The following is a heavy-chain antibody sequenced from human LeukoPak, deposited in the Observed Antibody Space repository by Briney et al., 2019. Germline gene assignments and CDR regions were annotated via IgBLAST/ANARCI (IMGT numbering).Heavy chain of an antibody. CDR1: GFTFSSYA. CDR3: AKGQVSSATQVRFDP. Sequence: GGSLRLSCAASGFTFSSYAMTWVRQAPGEGLEWVSTISGSGDSSLYAESVKGRFTISRDNSKNTLYLQMNSLRSEDTAVYYCAKGQVSSATQVRFDPWGQGTLVTVSS. V-gene: IGHV3-23*01. J-gene: IGHJ5*02. CDR2: ISGSGDSS. D-gene: IGHD5-12*01.